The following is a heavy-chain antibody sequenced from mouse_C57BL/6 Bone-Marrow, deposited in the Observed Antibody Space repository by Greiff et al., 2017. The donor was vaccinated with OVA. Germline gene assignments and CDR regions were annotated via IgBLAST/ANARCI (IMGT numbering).Heavy chain of an antibody. D-gene: IGHD2-5*01. V-gene: IGHV6-3*01. Sequence: EVMLVESGGGLVQPGGSMKLSCVASGFTFSNYWMNWVRQSPEKGLEWVAQIRLKSDNYATHYAESVKGRFTISRDDSKSSVYLQMNNLRAEDTGIYYCSAYYSNNDYWGQGTSVTVSS. CDR3: SAYYSNNDY. CDR2: IRLKSDNYAT. CDR1: GFTFSNYW. J-gene: IGHJ4*01.